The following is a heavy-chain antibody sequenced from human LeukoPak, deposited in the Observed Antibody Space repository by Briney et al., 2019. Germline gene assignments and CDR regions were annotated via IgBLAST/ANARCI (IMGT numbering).Heavy chain of an antibody. D-gene: IGHD3-9*01. Sequence: KPSETLSLTCTVSGGSIRSYYWNWIRQPPGKGLEWIGYINYSGSTNYNPSLKSRVAISVDTSKNQFSLKLSSVTAADTAMYYCARWYYDILTASRNFDYWGQGILVTVSS. CDR1: GGSIRSYY. CDR3: ARWYYDILTASRNFDY. J-gene: IGHJ4*02. CDR2: INYSGST. V-gene: IGHV4-59*08.